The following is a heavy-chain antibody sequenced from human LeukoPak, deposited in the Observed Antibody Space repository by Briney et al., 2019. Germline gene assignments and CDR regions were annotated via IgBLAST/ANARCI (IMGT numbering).Heavy chain of an antibody. Sequence: GGSLRLSCAASGFTFSSYDMHWVRQAPGKGLEWVSAICTAGDTYYPGSVKGRFTISRENAKNSLYLQMNSLRAGDTAVYYCARAQGYSSGWTTYYYYGMDVWGQGTTVTVSS. CDR1: GFTFSSYD. V-gene: IGHV3-13*01. D-gene: IGHD6-19*01. CDR3: ARAQGYSSGWTTYYYYGMDV. CDR2: ICTAGDT. J-gene: IGHJ6*02.